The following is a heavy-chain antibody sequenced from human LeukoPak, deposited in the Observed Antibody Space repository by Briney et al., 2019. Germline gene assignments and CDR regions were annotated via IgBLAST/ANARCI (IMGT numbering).Heavy chain of an antibody. J-gene: IGHJ4*02. V-gene: IGHV5-51*01. CDR1: GYSFTSYW. D-gene: IGHD3-22*01. CDR3: ARMSYDSSGYYPQLYYFDY. Sequence: GESLKISCEGSGYSFTSYWIGWVRQMPGKGLEWMGIIYPGDSDTRYSPSFQGQVTISADKSISTAYLQWSSLKASDTAMYYCARMSYDSSGYYPQLYYFDYWGQGTLVTVSS. CDR2: IYPGDSDT.